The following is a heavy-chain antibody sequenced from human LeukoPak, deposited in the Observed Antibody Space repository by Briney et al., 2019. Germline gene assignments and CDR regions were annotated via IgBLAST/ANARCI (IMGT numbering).Heavy chain of an antibody. D-gene: IGHD3-10*01. J-gene: IGHJ6*02. V-gene: IGHV6-1*01. CDR2: TYYKSKWYN. Sequence: SQTLSLTCAISGDSVSGNSAAWTWIRQSPSRGLEWLGRTYYKSKWYNDYAVSVKSRISVNADTSQNRFSLQLNSVTPEDTAVYYCARVGITLVRGVILHYYGMDVWGQGTTVIVSS. CDR3: ARVGITLVRGVILHYYGMDV. CDR1: GDSVSGNSAA.